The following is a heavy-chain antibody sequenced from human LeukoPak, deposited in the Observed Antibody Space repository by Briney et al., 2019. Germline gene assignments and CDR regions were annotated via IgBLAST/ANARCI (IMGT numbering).Heavy chain of an antibody. V-gene: IGHV3-23*01. Sequence: GGSLRLSCAASGFTFSSYSMNWVRQAPGKGLEWVSGISGGGGSTYYADSVKGRFSISRDNSKNNLYLQMNSLRAEDTAVYYCAKASHYDILTGRHSARLWYFDYWGQGTLVTVSS. CDR1: GFTFSSYS. CDR2: ISGGGGST. CDR3: AKASHYDILTGRHSARLWYFDY. D-gene: IGHD3-9*01. J-gene: IGHJ4*02.